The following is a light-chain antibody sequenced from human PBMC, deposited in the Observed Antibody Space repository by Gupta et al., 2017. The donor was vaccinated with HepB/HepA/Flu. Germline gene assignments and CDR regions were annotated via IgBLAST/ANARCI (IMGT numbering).Light chain of an antibody. J-gene: IGLJ1*01. Sequence: QSVLTQPPSASGTPGQRVSISCSGRRLNIGRNTVNWHQQLPGTAPKLLIYKNNQRPSGVPDGFSGSKSGTSDSLAISGLQSEDEADYYCAAWDDSLNGYVFGGGTKVTVL. CDR3: AAWDDSLNGYV. CDR2: KNN. CDR1: RLNIGRNT. V-gene: IGLV1-44*01.